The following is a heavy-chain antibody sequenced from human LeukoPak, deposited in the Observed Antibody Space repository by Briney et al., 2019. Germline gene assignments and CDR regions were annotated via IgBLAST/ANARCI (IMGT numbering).Heavy chain of an antibody. CDR1: GFTFSSYA. J-gene: IGHJ4*02. V-gene: IGHV3-23*01. CDR3: AKHLAAAGVFDY. CDR2: ISGSGGST. Sequence: RGSLRLSCAASGFTFSSYAMSWVRQAPGKGLEWVSAISGSGGSTYYADSVKGRFTISRDNSKNTLYLQMNSLRAEDTAVYYCAKHLAAAGVFDYWGQGTLVTVSS. D-gene: IGHD6-13*01.